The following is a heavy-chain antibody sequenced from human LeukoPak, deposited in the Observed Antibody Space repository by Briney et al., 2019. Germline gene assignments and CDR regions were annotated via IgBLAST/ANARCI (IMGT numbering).Heavy chain of an antibody. CDR1: GGSISSYY. CDR2: IYYSGST. J-gene: IGHJ4*02. Sequence: SETLSLTCTVSGGSISSYYWSWIRQPPGKGLEWIGYIYYSGSTNYNPSLKSRVTISVDTSKNQFSLKLSSVTSADTAVYYCARGVVYYYDSSGYFDYWGQGTLVTVSS. D-gene: IGHD3-22*01. CDR3: ARGVVYYYDSSGYFDY. V-gene: IGHV4-59*01.